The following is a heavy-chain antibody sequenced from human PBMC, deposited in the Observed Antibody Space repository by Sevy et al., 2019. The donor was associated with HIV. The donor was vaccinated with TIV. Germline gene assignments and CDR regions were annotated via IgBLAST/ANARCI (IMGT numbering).Heavy chain of an antibody. V-gene: IGHV1-18*01. Sequence: ASVKVSCKASGYTFTNYHITWVRQAPGQGLEWMGWITPNNGNTEYVQRLQGRVTMTTDTSTSTAYMELSSLTSDDTAVYYCATVGLRYFSGASSYQGDWFDPWGQGTLVTVSS. CDR3: ATVGLRYFSGASSYQGDWFDP. CDR1: GYTFTNYH. D-gene: IGHD2-15*01. J-gene: IGHJ5*02. CDR2: ITPNNGNT.